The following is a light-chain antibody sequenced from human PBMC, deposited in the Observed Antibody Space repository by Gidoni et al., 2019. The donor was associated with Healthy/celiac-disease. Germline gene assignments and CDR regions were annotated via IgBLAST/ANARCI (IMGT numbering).Light chain of an antibody. CDR2: WAS. J-gene: IGKJ5*01. Sequence: IVMTQSPDSLAVSLGERATINCKSSQSVLYSSNNKNYLAWYQQKPGQPPKLLIYWASTRESGVPDRFSGSWSGTDFTLTISSLQAEDVAVYYCQQYYSTPITFGQGTRLEIK. CDR3: QQYYSTPIT. CDR1: QSVLYSSNNKNY. V-gene: IGKV4-1*01.